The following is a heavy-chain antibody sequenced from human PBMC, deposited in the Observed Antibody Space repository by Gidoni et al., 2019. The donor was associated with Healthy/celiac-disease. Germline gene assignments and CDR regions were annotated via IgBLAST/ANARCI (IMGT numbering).Heavy chain of an antibody. J-gene: IGHJ6*02. CDR3: AKDREYYDILTGYGYYYGMDV. Sequence: EVQLLESGGGWVQPGGSLRLSCAASGFTFSSYAMSWVPKAPGKGLEWVSAISGSGGSTYYADSVKGRFTISRDNSKNTLYLQMNSLRAEDTAVYYCAKDREYYDILTGYGYYYGMDVWGQGTTVTVSS. V-gene: IGHV3-23*01. CDR2: ISGSGGST. CDR1: GFTFSSYA. D-gene: IGHD3-9*01.